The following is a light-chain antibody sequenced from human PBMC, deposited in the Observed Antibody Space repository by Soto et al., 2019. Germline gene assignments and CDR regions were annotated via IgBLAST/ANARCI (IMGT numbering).Light chain of an antibody. CDR3: SSFAGGGNPVL. CDR2: EVT. J-gene: IGLJ2*01. Sequence: QSVLTQPHSASGSLGQSVTISCTGTSSDDGGYNYVSWHQQHPGKAPKLMIYEVTKRPSGVPDRFSGSKSGNTASLTVSGLQAEYEADYYCSSFAGGGNPVLFGGGTKLTVL. CDR1: SSDDGGYNY. V-gene: IGLV2-8*01.